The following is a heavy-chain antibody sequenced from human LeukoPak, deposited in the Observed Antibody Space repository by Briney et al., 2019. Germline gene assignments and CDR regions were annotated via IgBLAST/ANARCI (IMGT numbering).Heavy chain of an antibody. CDR3: AKGDNNILTGYYNSFDS. J-gene: IGHJ4*02. CDR2: ISGSGIST. Sequence: GGSLRLSCAASGFTFSDYAMTWIRQAPGKGLEWVSTISGSGISTYFADSVKGRFTISRDNSRNTLFLQMNSLRAEDTALFYCAKGDNNILTGYYNSFDSWGQRTLVTVSS. CDR1: GFTFSDYA. D-gene: IGHD3-9*01. V-gene: IGHV3-23*01.